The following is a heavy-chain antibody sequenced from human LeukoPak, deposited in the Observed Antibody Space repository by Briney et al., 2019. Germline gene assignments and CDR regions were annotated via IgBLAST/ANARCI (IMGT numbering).Heavy chain of an antibody. CDR1: GFTFSSYG. V-gene: IGHV3-33*01. CDR3: ARDLYCSSTSCSYLFDY. D-gene: IGHD2-2*01. J-gene: IGHJ4*02. CDR2: IWYDGSNK. Sequence: GGSLRLSCAASGFTFSSYGVHWVRQAPGKGLEWVAVIWYDGSNKYYADSVKGRFTISRDNSKNTLYLQMNSLRAEDTAVYYCARDLYCSSTSCSYLFDYWGQGTLVTVSS.